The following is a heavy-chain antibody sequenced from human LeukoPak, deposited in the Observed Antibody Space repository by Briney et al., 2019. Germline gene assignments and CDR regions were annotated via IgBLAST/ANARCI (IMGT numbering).Heavy chain of an antibody. V-gene: IGHV3-20*04. CDR1: GFTFDAYG. J-gene: IGHJ4*02. D-gene: IGHD3-16*01. CDR2: INWNGGST. CDR3: ARDSVWVTEPYFDY. Sequence: GGSLRLSCAASGFTFDAYGMSWVRQAPGKGVEWVSGINWNGGSTGYADSVKGRFTISRDNAKTSQYLQMNSLRAEDTALYYCARDSVWVTEPYFDYWGQGTLVTVSS.